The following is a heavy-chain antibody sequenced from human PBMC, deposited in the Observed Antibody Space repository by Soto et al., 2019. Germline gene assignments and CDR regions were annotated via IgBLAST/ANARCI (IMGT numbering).Heavy chain of an antibody. CDR2: IIPILGIA. CDR3: ARGRGNGIDY. V-gene: IGHV1-69*02. D-gene: IGHD1-1*01. J-gene: IGHJ4*02. CDR1: GGTFSSYT. Sequence: QVQLVQSGAEVKKPGSSVKVSCKASGGTFSSYTISWVRQAPGQGLEWMGRIIPILGIANYAQKFQGRVTTTADKATSTAYMELSSLRSEDTAVYYCARGRGNGIDYWGQGTLVTVSS.